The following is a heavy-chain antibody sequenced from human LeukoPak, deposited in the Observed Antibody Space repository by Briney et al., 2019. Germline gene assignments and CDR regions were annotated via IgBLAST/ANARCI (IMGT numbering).Heavy chain of an antibody. V-gene: IGHV4-39*02. CDR2: IYYSGST. CDR1: GGSISSSSYY. J-gene: IGHJ3*02. Sequence: SETLSLTCTVSGGSISSSSYYWGWIRQPPGKGLEWIGSIYYSGSTYYNPSLKSRVTISVDTSKNQFSLKLSSVTAADTAVYYCARDLFGVVVPAASDAFDIWGQGTMATVSS. CDR3: ARDLFGVVVPAASDAFDI. D-gene: IGHD2-2*01.